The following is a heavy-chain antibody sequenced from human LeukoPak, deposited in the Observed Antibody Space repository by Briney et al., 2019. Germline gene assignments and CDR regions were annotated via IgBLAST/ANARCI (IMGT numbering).Heavy chain of an antibody. Sequence: SETLSLTCAVSGGSISSSTWWGGVGRPPGKGLEWIGEINHSGSTDYNPSLKRRVTISVDESNNQFSLKLNSVTAADTAVYYCARKQWLAVADWGQGTLVTVSS. CDR3: ARKQWLAVAD. CDR1: GGSISSSTW. J-gene: IGHJ4*02. D-gene: IGHD6-19*01. V-gene: IGHV4-4*02. CDR2: INHSGST.